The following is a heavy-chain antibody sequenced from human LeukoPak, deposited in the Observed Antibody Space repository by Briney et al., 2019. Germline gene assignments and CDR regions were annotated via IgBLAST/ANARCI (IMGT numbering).Heavy chain of an antibody. CDR1: GGSISSSSYY. J-gene: IGHJ4*02. D-gene: IGHD1-26*01. CDR2: IYYSGST. CDR3: ARLVSGSYDY. Sequence: SETLSLTCTVSGGSISSSSYYWGWIRQPPGKGLEWIGSIYYSGSTYYNPSLKSRVTISVDTPKNQFSLKLSSVTAADTAVYYCARLVSGSYDYWGQGTLVTVSS. V-gene: IGHV4-39*01.